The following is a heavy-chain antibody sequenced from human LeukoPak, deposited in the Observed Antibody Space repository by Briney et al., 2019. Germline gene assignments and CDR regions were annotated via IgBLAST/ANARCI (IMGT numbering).Heavy chain of an antibody. V-gene: IGHV3-11*01. D-gene: IGHD2-15*01. CDR3: ARDVCSGGSCYYFDY. Sequence: PGGSLRLSCAASGFAFSDYYMSWIRQAPGKGLEWVSYISSSGSTIYYADSVKGRFTISRDNAKNSLYLQMNSLRAEDTAVYYCARDVCSGGSCYYFDYWGQGTLVTVSS. CDR1: GFAFSDYY. J-gene: IGHJ4*02. CDR2: ISSSGSTI.